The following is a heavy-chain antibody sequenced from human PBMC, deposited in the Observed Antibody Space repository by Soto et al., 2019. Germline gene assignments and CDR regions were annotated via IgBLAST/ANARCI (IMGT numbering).Heavy chain of an antibody. CDR2: VWYDGSKK. V-gene: IGHV3-33*01. CDR1: GFTFNNYG. Sequence: RGSLRLSCAASGFTFNNYGMHWDRQAPGKGLEWVALVWYDGSKKYYGDSVKGRFTISRDNSESMLYLQMNSMRDKDTAVYYCAGDPLLVRGNCSRCRCNRLQPEDYGMCVRGHG. CDR3: AGDPLLVRGNCSRCRCNRLQPEDYGMCV. D-gene: IGHD2-15*01. J-gene: IGHJ6*01.